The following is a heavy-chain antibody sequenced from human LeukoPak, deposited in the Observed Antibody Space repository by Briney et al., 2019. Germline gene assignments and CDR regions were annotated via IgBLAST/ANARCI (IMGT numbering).Heavy chain of an antibody. CDR1: GGSVSSGTYF. V-gene: IGHV4-61*01. Sequence: SETLSLTCTVSGGSVSSGTYFWTWVRQPPGKGLEWVGHIHYSVTTNYNPSLKSRVTMSLDTSKNQFSLKLTSVTAADTAIYFCARWGTYWGQGILVTVSS. D-gene: IGHD7-27*01. CDR3: ARWGTY. CDR2: IHYSVTT. J-gene: IGHJ4*02.